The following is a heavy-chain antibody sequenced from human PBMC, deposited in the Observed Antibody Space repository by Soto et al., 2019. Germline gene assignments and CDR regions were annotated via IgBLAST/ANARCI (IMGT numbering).Heavy chain of an antibody. CDR1: GFTFSSYW. CDR3: ASPSALYDYAVLGAFDI. J-gene: IGHJ3*02. V-gene: IGHV3-7*05. D-gene: IGHD4-17*01. Sequence: EVQLVESGGGLVQPGGSLRLSCAASGFTFSSYWMSWVRQAPGKGLEWVANIKQDGSEKYYVDSVKGRFTISRDNAKNSLYLQRNSLRAEDTAVYYCASPSALYDYAVLGAFDIWGQETMVTVSS. CDR2: IKQDGSEK.